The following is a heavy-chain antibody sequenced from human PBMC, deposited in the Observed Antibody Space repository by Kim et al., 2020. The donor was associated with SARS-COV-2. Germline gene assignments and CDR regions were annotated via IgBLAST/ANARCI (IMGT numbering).Heavy chain of an antibody. Sequence: GESLKISCKGSGYSFTSYWIGWVRQMPGKGLEWMGIIYPGDSDTRYSPSFQGKVTISADKSISTAYLQWSSLKASDTAMYYCASGPVYVWGSYRYIDYWGQGTLVTVSS. J-gene: IGHJ4*02. V-gene: IGHV5-51*01. CDR1: GYSFTSYW. CDR2: IYPGDSDT. D-gene: IGHD3-16*02. CDR3: ASGPVYVWGSYRYIDY.